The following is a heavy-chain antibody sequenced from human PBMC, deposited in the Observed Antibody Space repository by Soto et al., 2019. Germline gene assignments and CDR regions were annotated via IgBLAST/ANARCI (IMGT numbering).Heavy chain of an antibody. J-gene: IGHJ4*02. Sequence: SETLSLTCTVSGGSISSYYWSWIRQPPGKGLEWIGYIYYSGSTNYNPSLKSRVTISVDTSKNQFSLKLSSVTAADTAVYYCARGKKEWELLDYWGQGTLVTVSS. CDR2: IYYSGST. CDR3: ARGKKEWELLDY. V-gene: IGHV4-59*01. CDR1: GGSISSYY. D-gene: IGHD1-26*01.